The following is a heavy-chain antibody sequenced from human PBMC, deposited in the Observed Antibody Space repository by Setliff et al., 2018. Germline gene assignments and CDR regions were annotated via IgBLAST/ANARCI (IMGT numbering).Heavy chain of an antibody. CDR1: GGSITSGGGFY. CDR2: FYSFGSI. Sequence: PSETLSLTCSVSGGSITSGGGFYWAWIRQPPGKELEWIGSFYSFGSIYYSPSLKNRVTTSVDTSKNQLSLKLSSVTAADTAVYYCAKVPITKVYFYMDVWGKGTTVTVSS. D-gene: IGHD3-10*01. J-gene: IGHJ6*03. V-gene: IGHV4-39*01. CDR3: AKVPITKVYFYMDV.